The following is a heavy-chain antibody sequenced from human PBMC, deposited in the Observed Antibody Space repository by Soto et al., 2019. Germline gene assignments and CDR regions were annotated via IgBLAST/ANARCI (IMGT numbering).Heavy chain of an antibody. CDR3: ARGAMANFDY. CDR1: GGTFGSQG. V-gene: IGHV1-69*13. J-gene: IGHJ4*02. D-gene: IGHD5-18*01. Sequence: SVKVSCKASGGTFGSQGIAWVRQAPGQGLEWMGGFIAMLGTPAYAKKVQGRATISADESLTSSYLELRSLRSEDTGVYFCARGAMANFDYWGQGTVVTVSS. CDR2: FIAMLGTP.